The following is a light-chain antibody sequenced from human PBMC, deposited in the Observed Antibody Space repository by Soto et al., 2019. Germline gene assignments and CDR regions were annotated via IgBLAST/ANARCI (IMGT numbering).Light chain of an antibody. CDR2: DVS. CDR1: SSDVGGYSY. J-gene: IGLJ1*01. V-gene: IGLV2-14*01. Sequence: QSALIQPPSVSGSPGQSIAISCTGTSSDVGGYSYVSWYQQQPGKAPKLVISDVSNRPSGVSDRFSGSKSGNTASLTISGLQTEDEADYYCASYTTSSTYVFGTGTKVTVL. CDR3: ASYTTSSTYV.